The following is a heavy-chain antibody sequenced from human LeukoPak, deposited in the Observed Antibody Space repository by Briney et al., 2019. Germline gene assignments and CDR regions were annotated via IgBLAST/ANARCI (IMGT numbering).Heavy chain of an antibody. CDR2: ISAYNGNT. D-gene: IGHD6-13*01. CDR1: GYTFTSYG. CDR3: ARDTAPYSSSWSLYYYMDV. Sequence: GASAKVSCKASGYTFTSYGISWVRQAPGQGLEWMGWISAYNGNTNYAQKLQGRVTMTTDTSTSTAYMELRSLRSDDTAVYYCARDTAPYSSSWSLYYYMDVWGKGTTVTVSS. V-gene: IGHV1-18*01. J-gene: IGHJ6*03.